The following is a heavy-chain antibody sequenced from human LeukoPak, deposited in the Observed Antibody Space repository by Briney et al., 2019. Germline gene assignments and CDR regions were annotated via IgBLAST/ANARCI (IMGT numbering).Heavy chain of an antibody. CDR1: GGSISSSSYY. D-gene: IGHD6-6*01. CDR3: ARVSLDSSSSYYYYMDV. J-gene: IGHJ6*03. V-gene: IGHV4-39*07. CDR2: IYYSGST. Sequence: SETLSLTCTVSGGSISSSSYYWGWIRQPPGKGLEWIGTIYYSGSTYYNPSLKSRVTISVDTSKNQFSLKLSSVTAADTAVYYCARVSLDSSSSYYYYMDVWGKGTTVTISS.